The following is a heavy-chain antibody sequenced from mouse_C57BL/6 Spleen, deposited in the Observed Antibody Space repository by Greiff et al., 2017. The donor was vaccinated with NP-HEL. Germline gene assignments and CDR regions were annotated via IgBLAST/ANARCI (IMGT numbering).Heavy chain of an antibody. CDR1: GFTFSSYA. CDR2: ISSGGDYI. V-gene: IGHV5-9-1*02. Sequence: EVHLVESGEGLVKPGGSLKLSCAASGFTFSSYAMSWVRQTPEKRLEWVAYISSGGDYIYYADTVKGRFTISRDNARNTLYLQMSSLKSEDTAMYYCTRKDYYGEYYFDYWGQGTTLTVSS. J-gene: IGHJ2*01. D-gene: IGHD1-1*01. CDR3: TRKDYYGEYYFDY.